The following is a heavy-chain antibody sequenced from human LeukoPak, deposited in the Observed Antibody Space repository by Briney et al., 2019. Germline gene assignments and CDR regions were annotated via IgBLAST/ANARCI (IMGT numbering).Heavy chain of an antibody. CDR1: GFTFDDYT. Sequence: PGGSLRLSCAASGFTFDDYTMPWVRQAPGKGLEWVSLISWDGGSTYYADSVKGRFTISRDNSKNSLYLQMNSLRTEDTALYYCAKDRGPGDAPSDLPDYWGQGTLVTVSS. CDR3: AKDRGPGDAPSDLPDY. J-gene: IGHJ4*02. CDR2: ISWDGGST. V-gene: IGHV3-43*01. D-gene: IGHD2-21*02.